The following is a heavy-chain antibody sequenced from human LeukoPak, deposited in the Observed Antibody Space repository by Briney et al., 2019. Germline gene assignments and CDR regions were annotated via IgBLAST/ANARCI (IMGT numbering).Heavy chain of an antibody. Sequence: PGGSLRLSCAASGFTFSSYGMSWVRQAPGKGLEWVSAISGSGGSTYYADSVKGRFTISRDNSKNTLYLQMNSLRAEDTAVYYCAKDPSRIDASDIWGQGTMVTVSS. CDR2: ISGSGGST. CDR3: AKDPSRIDASDI. J-gene: IGHJ3*02. D-gene: IGHD1-14*01. CDR1: GFTFSSYG. V-gene: IGHV3-23*01.